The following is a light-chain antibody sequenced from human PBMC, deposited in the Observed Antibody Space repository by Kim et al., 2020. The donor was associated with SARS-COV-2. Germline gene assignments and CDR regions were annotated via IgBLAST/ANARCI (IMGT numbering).Light chain of an antibody. CDR2: WAS. CDR3: QQYYATLALT. J-gene: IGKJ4*01. Sequence: DIVMTQSPDSLAVSLGERATINCKSSQSVFFSSDNKNYLAWYQQKPGQPPKLLISWASTRESGVPDRFSGSGSGTDFTLTISSLQAEDAAVYYCQQYYATLALTLGGGTKVYIK. CDR1: QSVFFSSDNKNY. V-gene: IGKV4-1*01.